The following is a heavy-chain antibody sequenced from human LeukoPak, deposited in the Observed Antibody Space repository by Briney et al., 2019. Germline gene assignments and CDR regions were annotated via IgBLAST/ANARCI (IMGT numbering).Heavy chain of an antibody. Sequence: PSETLSLTCAVYGGSFSGYFWSWIRQPPGKGLEWIGEINHSGTTNYNPSLKSRVTISVDTSKNQFSLKLSSVTAADTAVYYCARGPSPYYWGQGTLVTVSS. J-gene: IGHJ4*02. CDR3: ARGPSPYY. CDR2: INHSGTT. CDR1: GGSFSGYF. V-gene: IGHV4-34*01.